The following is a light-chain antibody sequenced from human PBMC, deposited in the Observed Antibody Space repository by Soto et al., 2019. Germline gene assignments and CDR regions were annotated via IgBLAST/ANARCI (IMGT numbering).Light chain of an antibody. J-gene: IGKJ1*01. CDR1: QTISSW. CDR3: QQYDKYWT. Sequence: PSTLSGSVGDRVTITCRASQTISSWLAWYQQKPGKAPKLLIYKASTLKSGVPSRFSGSGSGTEFTLTISSLQADDFATYYCQQYDKYWTFGQGTKVDIK. CDR2: KAS. V-gene: IGKV1-5*03.